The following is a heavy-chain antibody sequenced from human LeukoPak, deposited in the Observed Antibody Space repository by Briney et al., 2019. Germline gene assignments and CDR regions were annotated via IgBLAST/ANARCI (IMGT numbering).Heavy chain of an antibody. V-gene: IGHV4-59*01. D-gene: IGHD6-25*01. J-gene: IGHJ4*02. CDR3: ARRGRNSSGWQDYL. CDR2: IYHTGST. Sequence: SETLSLTCTVSGGSISSYYWSWIRQPPGKGLEWIANIYHTGSTNYNPSLSSRVTISIDTAKNQFSLKLTSVTAADTAVYYCARRGRNSSGWQDYLGGQGPLVTVSS. CDR1: GGSISSYY.